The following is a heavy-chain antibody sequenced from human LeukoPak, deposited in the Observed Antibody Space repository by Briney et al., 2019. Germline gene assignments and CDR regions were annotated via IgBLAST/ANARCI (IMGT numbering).Heavy chain of an antibody. CDR3: ARGVGELSFGRTKYYYYYYMDV. Sequence: GGSLRLSCAASGFTFSSYWMSWVRQAPGKGLEWVANIKQDGSEKYYVDSVKGRFTISRDNAKNSLYLQMNSLRAEDTAVYYCARGVGELSFGRTKYYYYYYMDVWGKGTTVTISS. V-gene: IGHV3-7*01. CDR1: GFTFSSYW. J-gene: IGHJ6*03. D-gene: IGHD3-16*02. CDR2: IKQDGSEK.